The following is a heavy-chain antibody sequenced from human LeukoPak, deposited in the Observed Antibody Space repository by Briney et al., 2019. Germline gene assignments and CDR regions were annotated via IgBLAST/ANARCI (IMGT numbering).Heavy chain of an antibody. V-gene: IGHV4-39*01. J-gene: IGHJ3*02. D-gene: IGHD6-19*01. CDR3: ARQGKRIAVAGRSGAFDI. CDR2: IYYSGST. CDR1: GGSISSSSYY. Sequence: PSETLSLTCTVSGGSISSSSYYWGWIRQPPGKGLEWIGSIYYSGSTYYNPSLKSRVTIPVDTSKNQFSLKLSSVTAADTAVYYCARQGKRIAVAGRSGAFDIWGQGTMVTVSS.